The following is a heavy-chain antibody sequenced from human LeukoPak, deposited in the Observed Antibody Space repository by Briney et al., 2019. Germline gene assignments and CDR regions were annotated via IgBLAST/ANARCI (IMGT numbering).Heavy chain of an antibody. D-gene: IGHD5-18*01. V-gene: IGHV4-34*01. CDR3: ASGGSTWIQLWSNPFDY. Sequence: SETLSLTCAVYGGSFSGYYWSWIRQPPGKGLEWIGEINHSGSTNYNPSLKSRVTISVDTSKNQFSLKLSSVTAADTAVYYCASGGSTWIQLWSNPFDYWGQGTLVTVSS. CDR1: GGSFSGYY. CDR2: INHSGST. J-gene: IGHJ4*02.